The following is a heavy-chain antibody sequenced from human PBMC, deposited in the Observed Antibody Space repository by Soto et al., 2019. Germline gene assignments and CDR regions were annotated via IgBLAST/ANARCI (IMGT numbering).Heavy chain of an antibody. CDR2: INAGNGNT. D-gene: IGHD3-10*01. J-gene: IGHJ5*02. CDR3: ARGPLRGVIIFWFVP. Sequence: QVQLVQSGAEVKKPGASVKVSCKASGYTFTSYAMHWVRQAPGQRLEWMGWINAGNGNTKYSQKFQGRVTITRDTSTSTAYMELSSLRSEDTAVYYCARGPLRGVIIFWFVPWGQGTLVTVSS. CDR1: GYTFTSYA. V-gene: IGHV1-3*01.